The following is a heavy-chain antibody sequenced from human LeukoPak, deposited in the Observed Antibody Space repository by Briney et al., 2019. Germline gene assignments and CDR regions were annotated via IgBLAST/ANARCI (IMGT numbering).Heavy chain of an antibody. J-gene: IGHJ5*02. Sequence: ASVKVSCKASGYTFTGYYMHWVRQAPGQGLEWMGWINPNSGGTNYAQKFQGRVTMTRDTSTSTAYMELRSLRSDDTAVYYCARDPQWVVPATYNWFDPWGQGTLVTVSS. CDR1: GYTFTGYY. V-gene: IGHV1-2*02. CDR3: ARDPQWVVPATYNWFDP. D-gene: IGHD2-2*01. CDR2: INPNSGGT.